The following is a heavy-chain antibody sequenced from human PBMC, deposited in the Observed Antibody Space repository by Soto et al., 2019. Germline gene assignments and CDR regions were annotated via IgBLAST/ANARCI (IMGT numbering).Heavy chain of an antibody. CDR3: ARDQDTYGQAVFNY. D-gene: IGHD2-15*01. CDR2: INTDGSST. CDR1: GFTLSTYW. V-gene: IGHV3-74*01. J-gene: IGHJ4*02. Sequence: SCAASGFTLSTYWMHWVRQVPGKGLVWVSRINTDGSSTNYADSVKGRFTISRDNTKNTLYLQMNSLRADDTALYYCARDQDTYGQAVFNYWGQGTLVTVS.